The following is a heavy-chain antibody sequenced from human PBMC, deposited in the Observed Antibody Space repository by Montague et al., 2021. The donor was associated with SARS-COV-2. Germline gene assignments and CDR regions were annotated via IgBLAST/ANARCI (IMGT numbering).Heavy chain of an antibody. CDR3: ARDQAAKISFKGAFDI. CDR1: GGSISSSSNY. CDR2: IYYSGTT. D-gene: IGHD3-3*01. V-gene: IGHV4-61*01. J-gene: IGHJ3*02. Sequence: SETLSLTCTVSGGSISSSSNYWGWIRETPGKGLEWIGYIYYSGTTNYXPPLKSRVTISLDTPKNPFSLNLNSVTAADTAIYYCARDQAAKISFKGAFDIWGQGRMVTVSS.